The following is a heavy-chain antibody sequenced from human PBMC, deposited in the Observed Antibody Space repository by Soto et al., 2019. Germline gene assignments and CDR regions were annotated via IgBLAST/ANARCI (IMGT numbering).Heavy chain of an antibody. V-gene: IGHV3-74*01. J-gene: IGHJ4*01. D-gene: IGHD3-3*01. CDR2: INSDASTT. Sequence: EVQLVESGGGLVQPGGSLRLSCAASGFTFSNYWMHWVRQVPGKGLVWVSRINSDASTTSYADSVKGRFTISRDNAKNTLFLQMNSLRAEDTAVYYCARGATIFGVGIPGNWGQGTLVTVSS. CDR3: ARGATIFGVGIPGN. CDR1: GFTFSNYW.